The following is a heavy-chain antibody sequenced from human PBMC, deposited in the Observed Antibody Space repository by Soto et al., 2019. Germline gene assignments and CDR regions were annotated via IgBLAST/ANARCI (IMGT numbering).Heavy chain of an antibody. V-gene: IGHV4-31*03. CDR2: IYYSGST. CDR3: ARSMTTVTTNPGY. CDR1: GGSISSGGYY. Sequence: QVQLQESGPGLVKPSQTLSLTCTVSGGSISSGGYYWSWIRQHPGKGLEWIGYIYYSGSTYYNPSLKSRVXXSXDXXKNHFSLKLSSVTAADTAVYYCARSMTTVTTNPGYWGQGTLVTVSS. J-gene: IGHJ4*02. D-gene: IGHD4-17*01.